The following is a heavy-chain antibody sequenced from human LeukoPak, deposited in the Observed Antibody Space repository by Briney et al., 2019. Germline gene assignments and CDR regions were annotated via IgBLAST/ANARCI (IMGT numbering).Heavy chain of an antibody. CDR1: GGSISRYY. CDR3: ASQTGSLEIDY. D-gene: IGHD2-15*01. J-gene: IGHJ4*02. CDR2: IYDNGNT. V-gene: IGHV4-59*08. Sequence: SETLSLTCTVSGGSISRYYWSWIRQPPGRGLEWIGFIYDNGNTNYNPSLKSRVTISRDTAKNQLSLKLTSVTAADTAVYSCASQTGSLEIDYWGQGILVTVAS.